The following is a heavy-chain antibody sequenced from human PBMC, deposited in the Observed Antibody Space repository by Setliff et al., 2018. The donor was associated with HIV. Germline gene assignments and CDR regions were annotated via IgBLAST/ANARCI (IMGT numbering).Heavy chain of an antibody. J-gene: IGHJ4*02. Sequence: SETLSLTCIVSGGSISGSSYYWGWIRQSPGKGLEWIGNMYYSGSTYYNPSLKSRVTISVDTSKNHLSLKLTSVTAADMGLYYCVFGLRFSPFDNWGQGTLVTVSS. V-gene: IGHV4-39*02. CDR3: VFGLRFSPFDN. CDR2: MYYSGST. CDR1: GGSISGSSYY. D-gene: IGHD5-12*01.